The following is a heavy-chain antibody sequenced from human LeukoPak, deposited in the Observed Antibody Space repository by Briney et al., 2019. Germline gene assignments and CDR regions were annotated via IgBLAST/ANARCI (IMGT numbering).Heavy chain of an antibody. CDR3: ARFIRTMVATWSNWFDP. D-gene: IGHD5-12*01. CDR1: GYSISSGYY. Sequence: SETLSLTCTVSGYSISSGYYWGWIRQPPGKGLEWIGSIYHSGSTYYNPSLKSRVTISVDTSKNQFSLKLSSVTAADTAVYYCARFIRTMVATWSNWFDPWGQGTLVTVSS. CDR2: IYHSGST. V-gene: IGHV4-38-2*02. J-gene: IGHJ5*02.